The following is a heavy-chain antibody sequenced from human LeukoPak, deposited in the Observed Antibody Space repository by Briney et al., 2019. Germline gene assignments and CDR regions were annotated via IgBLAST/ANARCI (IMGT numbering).Heavy chain of an antibody. D-gene: IGHD4-23*01. J-gene: IGHJ4*02. Sequence: SVTVSCKASGGTFSSYAISWVRQAPGQGLEWMGGIIPIFGTANYAQKFQGRVTITTDESTSTAYMELSSLRSEDTAVYYCARDLYGGNNYFDYWGQGTLVTVSS. CDR2: IIPIFGTA. CDR3: ARDLYGGNNYFDY. CDR1: GGTFSSYA. V-gene: IGHV1-69*05.